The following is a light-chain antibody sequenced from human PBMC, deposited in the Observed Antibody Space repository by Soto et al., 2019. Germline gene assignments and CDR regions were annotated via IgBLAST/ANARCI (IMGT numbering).Light chain of an antibody. V-gene: IGLV1-51*01. CDR3: GTWDSSLSAGV. CDR1: RSNIGNSS. CDR2: DND. J-gene: IGLJ1*01. Sequence: QSVLTQPPSVSAAPGQRVTLSCSGSRSNIGNSSVSWYQQLPGTAPKLLFYDNDKRPSGIPDRFSGSKSGTSATLVLAGLQTGDEADDYCGTWDSSLSAGVFGTGTKLTVL.